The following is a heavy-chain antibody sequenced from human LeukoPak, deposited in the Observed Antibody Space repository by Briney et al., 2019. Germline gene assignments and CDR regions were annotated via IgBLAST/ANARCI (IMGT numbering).Heavy chain of an antibody. CDR2: IKQDGSET. V-gene: IGHV3-7*04. CDR3: ARDWDGSGTSLDY. D-gene: IGHD3-10*01. Sequence: GRSLRLSCAASGFTFSSCWMSCVRQAPGQGLEWVANIKQDGSETYYVDSVKGRFTISRDNAKNSLYLQMNSLRAEDTAVYYCARDWDGSGTSLDYWGQGTLVTVSS. CDR1: GFTFSSCW. J-gene: IGHJ4*02.